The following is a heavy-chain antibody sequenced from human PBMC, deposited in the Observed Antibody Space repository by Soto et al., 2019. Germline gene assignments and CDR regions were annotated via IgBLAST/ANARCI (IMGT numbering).Heavy chain of an antibody. Sequence: ASVKVSCKTSGGTFNSYAISWVRQAPGQGLEWMGGIIPIFGTANYAQKFQGRVTITADESTSTAYMELSSLRSEDTAVYYCARDTGDYDSTGSYFDYWGQGTLVTVSS. J-gene: IGHJ4*02. CDR3: ARDTGDYDSTGSYFDY. CDR2: IIPIFGTA. CDR1: GGTFNSYA. V-gene: IGHV1-69*13. D-gene: IGHD3-22*01.